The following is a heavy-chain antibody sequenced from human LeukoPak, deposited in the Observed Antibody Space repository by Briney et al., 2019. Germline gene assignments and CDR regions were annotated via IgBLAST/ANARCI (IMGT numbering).Heavy chain of an antibody. D-gene: IGHD2-8*02. Sequence: AGGSLRLSCAGSGFALKSYSLTWVRQAPGKGLEWVSSISSTSAYIHYADSVKGRFTISRDNVDNVVYLEMNSLGAEDTATYYCARVAVSGPTGWFDSWGQGTLVIVSS. V-gene: IGHV3-21*01. CDR3: ARVAVSGPTGWFDS. CDR2: ISSTSAYI. J-gene: IGHJ5*01. CDR1: GFALKSYS.